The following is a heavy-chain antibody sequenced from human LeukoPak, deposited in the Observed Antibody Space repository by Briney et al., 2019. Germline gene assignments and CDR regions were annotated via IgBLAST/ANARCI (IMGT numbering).Heavy chain of an antibody. CDR3: ARADGSYEGVDY. Sequence: ASVKVSCKASGYTFTLNDINWVRQATGQGLEWMGWMSPNSGHTGSAQKFQGRVTMTWNTSITTAYMELTSLRSEDTAVYYCARADGSYEGVDYWGQGTLLTVSS. D-gene: IGHD1-26*01. J-gene: IGHJ4*02. CDR1: GYTFTLND. V-gene: IGHV1-8*01. CDR2: MSPNSGHT.